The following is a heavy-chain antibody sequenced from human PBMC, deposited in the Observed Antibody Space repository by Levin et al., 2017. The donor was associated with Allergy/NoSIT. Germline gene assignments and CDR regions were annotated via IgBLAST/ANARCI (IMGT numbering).Heavy chain of an antibody. V-gene: IGHV4-61*05. D-gene: IGHD2-21*01. CDR3: ARIPRTEY. J-gene: IGHJ4*02. CDR2: VYYDGRT. Sequence: SETLSLTCSVSGGSISSSSYFWSWIRQPPGKALEWIGYVYYDGRTNYNPSLKSRLTISVDRSKNQFALRLSSVTVADTAVYYCARIPRTEYWGRGTLVTVSS. CDR1: GGSISSSSYF.